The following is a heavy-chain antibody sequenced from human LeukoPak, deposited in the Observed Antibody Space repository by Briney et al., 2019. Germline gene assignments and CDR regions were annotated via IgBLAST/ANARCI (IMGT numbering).Heavy chain of an antibody. D-gene: IGHD6-19*01. V-gene: IGHV3-23*01. Sequence: GGSLRLSCAASGFTVSSNYMSWVRQAPGKGLEWVSAISGSGGSTYYADSVKGRFTISRDNSKNTLYLQMNSLRAEDTAVYYCAKDRVRYSSGWYYFDYWGQGTLVTVSS. CDR3: AKDRVRYSSGWYYFDY. J-gene: IGHJ4*02. CDR1: GFTVSSNY. CDR2: ISGSGGST.